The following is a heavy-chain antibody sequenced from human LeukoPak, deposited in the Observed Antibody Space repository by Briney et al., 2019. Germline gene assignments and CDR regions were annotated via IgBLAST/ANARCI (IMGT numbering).Heavy chain of an antibody. D-gene: IGHD3-22*01. CDR1: GYSISSGYY. Sequence: PSETLSLTCAVSGYSISSGYYWGWIRQPPGKGLEWIGSIYHSGSTYYNPSLKSRVTISVNKSKNQVSLNLSSVTAADTAVYYCVRILNYYHSSGLDYWGQGTLVTVSS. CDR2: IYHSGST. CDR3: VRILNYYHSSGLDY. J-gene: IGHJ4*02. V-gene: IGHV4-38-2*01.